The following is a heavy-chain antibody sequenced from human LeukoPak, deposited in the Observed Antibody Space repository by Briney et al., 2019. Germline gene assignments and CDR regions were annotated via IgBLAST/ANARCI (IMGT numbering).Heavy chain of an antibody. CDR1: GFTSSSYS. CDR2: ISSSSSYI. D-gene: IGHD3-22*01. V-gene: IGHV3-21*01. Sequence: GGSLRLSCAASGFTSSSYSMNWVRQAPGKGLEWVSSISSSSSYIYYADSVKGRFTISRDNAKNSLYLQMNSLRAEDTAVYYCARLRGDSSGYCFDYWGQGTLVTVSS. CDR3: ARLRGDSSGYCFDY. J-gene: IGHJ4*02.